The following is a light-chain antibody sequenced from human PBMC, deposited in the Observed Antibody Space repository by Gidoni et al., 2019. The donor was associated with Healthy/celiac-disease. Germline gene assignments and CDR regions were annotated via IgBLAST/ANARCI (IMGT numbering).Light chain of an antibody. CDR3: QQYNNWPQYT. Sequence: EIVMTPSPATLSVSPGDRATPPRRASQSVSSNLAWYQQKPGQDPRLPISGASTRADGLPARFSGSGSGTEFTLTISSLQTEDFAVYYCQQYNNWPQYTFGQGTKLEIK. V-gene: IGKV3-15*01. J-gene: IGKJ2*01. CDR2: GAS. CDR1: QSVSSN.